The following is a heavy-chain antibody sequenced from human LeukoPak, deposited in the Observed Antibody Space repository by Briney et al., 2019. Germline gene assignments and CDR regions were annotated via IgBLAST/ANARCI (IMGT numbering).Heavy chain of an antibody. D-gene: IGHD2-15*01. Sequence: SETLSLTCAVYGGSFSGYYWSWIRQPAGKGLEWIGRIYTSGSTNYNPSLKSRVTISVDTSKNQFSLKLSSVTAADTAVYYCAREIRYCSGGSCHDAFDIWGQGTMVTVSS. J-gene: IGHJ3*02. V-gene: IGHV4-4*07. CDR3: AREIRYCSGGSCHDAFDI. CDR1: GGSFSGYY. CDR2: IYTSGST.